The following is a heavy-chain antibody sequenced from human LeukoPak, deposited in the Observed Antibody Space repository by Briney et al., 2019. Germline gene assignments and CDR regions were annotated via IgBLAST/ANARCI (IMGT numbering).Heavy chain of an antibody. CDR3: AALKVPAPMGV. Sequence: GGSLRLSCAASGFTFSSYEMNWVRQAPGKGLEGVSYISSSGSTIYYADSVKGRFTISRDNAKNSLYLQMNSLRVEETAVYYCAALKVPAPMGVWGKGTTVTVSS. J-gene: IGHJ6*03. CDR2: ISSSGSTI. V-gene: IGHV3-48*03. CDR1: GFTFSSYE. D-gene: IGHD2-2*01.